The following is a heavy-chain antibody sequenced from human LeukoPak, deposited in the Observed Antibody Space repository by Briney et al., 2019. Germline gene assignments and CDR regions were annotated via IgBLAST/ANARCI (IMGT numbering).Heavy chain of an antibody. CDR2: IYSGGST. J-gene: IGHJ4*02. Sequence: GGSLRLSCAASGFTFSTYSMNWVRQAPGKGLEWVSVIYSGGSTYYADSVKGRFTISRDNSKNTMYLQMNSLRAEDTAVYYCARREKFIDYWGQGTLVTVSS. V-gene: IGHV3-53*01. CDR3: ARREKFIDY. CDR1: GFTFSTYS.